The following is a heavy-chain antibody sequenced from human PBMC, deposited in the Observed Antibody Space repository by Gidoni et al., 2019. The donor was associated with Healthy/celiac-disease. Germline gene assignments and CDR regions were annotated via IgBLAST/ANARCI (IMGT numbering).Heavy chain of an antibody. CDR1: DGSISSSRYY. Sequence: QLQLQESGPGLVQPSETLSLTCTVSDGSISSSRYYWGWLRQPPGNGLEWIGSIYYSGSTYYNPSLKSLVTISVDTSKNQFSLKLSSVTAADTAVYYCLSGYGDYFRGPKVGPEKRGHAFDIWGQGTMVTVSS. V-gene: IGHV4-39*01. J-gene: IGHJ3*02. CDR3: LSGYGDYFRGPKVGPEKRGHAFDI. D-gene: IGHD4-17*01. CDR2: IYYSGST.